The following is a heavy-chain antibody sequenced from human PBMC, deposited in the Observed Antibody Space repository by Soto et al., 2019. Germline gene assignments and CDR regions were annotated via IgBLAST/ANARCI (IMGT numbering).Heavy chain of an antibody. CDR3: ARDVAPLGDHRFDF. J-gene: IGHJ3*01. Sequence: QVQLVQSGAELRKPGASVKVSCETSGHKFIDFHIHWVRQAPGQGLEWMGWINPHSGGTNYAQAFQGRVTMTSDPSITTANMELKRLTSDDTAVYYCARDVAPLGDHRFDFCGQGTMVTVSS. CDR2: INPHSGGT. CDR1: GHKFIDFH. V-gene: IGHV1-2*02. D-gene: IGHD2-21*01.